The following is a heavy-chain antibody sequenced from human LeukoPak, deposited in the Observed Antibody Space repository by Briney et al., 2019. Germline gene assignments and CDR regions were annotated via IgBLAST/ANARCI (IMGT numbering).Heavy chain of an antibody. J-gene: IGHJ4*01. V-gene: IGHV1-2*02. CDR1: GYSFTDYY. CDR3: ARDKNPTVFDY. CDR2: MKPESGKT. Sequence: ASVKVSCKASGYSFTDYYLHWVRQSPRQGLECMGWMKPESGKTGTAQSFQGRVSLTRDTSTSTAYMEVTGLTSDDTAIYYCARDKNPTVFDYWGQGTLVTVSS.